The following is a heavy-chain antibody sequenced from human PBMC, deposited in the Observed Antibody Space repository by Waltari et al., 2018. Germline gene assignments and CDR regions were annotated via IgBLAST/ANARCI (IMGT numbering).Heavy chain of an antibody. CDR3: ARGGAATITHYYYGMDV. CDR1: GGTLSSYA. J-gene: IGHJ6*02. V-gene: IGHV1-69*01. Sequence: VPLVPSGAAVPPPGSSVKVSCKDSGGTLSSYAISWVRQARGQGLEWMGGIIPIWVTANDAQKGQGRGTRTADEATSTADRELSSLRSEDTAVYYCARGGAATITHYYYGMDVWGQGTTVTVSS. CDR2: IIPIWVTA. D-gene: IGHD5-12*01.